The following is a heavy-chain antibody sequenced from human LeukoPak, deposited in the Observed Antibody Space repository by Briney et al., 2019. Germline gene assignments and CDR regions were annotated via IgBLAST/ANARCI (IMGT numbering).Heavy chain of an antibody. V-gene: IGHV4-34*01. CDR2: INHRGST. CDR3: AKSLYGSGSYYNWFDP. CDR1: GGSFSGYY. J-gene: IGHJ5*02. D-gene: IGHD3-10*01. Sequence: SETLSLTCADYGGSFSGYYWSWIRQSPGKGLEWIGEINHRGSTNYNPSLKRRVTISVDTSKNQFSLKLNSVTAADTAVYYCAKSLYGSGSYYNWFDPWGQGTLVTVSS.